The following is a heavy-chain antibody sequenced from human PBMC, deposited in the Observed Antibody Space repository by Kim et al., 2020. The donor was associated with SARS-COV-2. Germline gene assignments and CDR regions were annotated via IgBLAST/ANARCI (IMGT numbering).Heavy chain of an antibody. Sequence: VKGRFTISRDNAKNSLYLQMNSLRAEDTALYYCWAMVALPAPYYYYGMDVWGQGTTVTVSS. CDR3: WAMVALPAPYYYYGMDV. V-gene: IGHV3-9*01. J-gene: IGHJ6*02. D-gene: IGHD5-18*01.